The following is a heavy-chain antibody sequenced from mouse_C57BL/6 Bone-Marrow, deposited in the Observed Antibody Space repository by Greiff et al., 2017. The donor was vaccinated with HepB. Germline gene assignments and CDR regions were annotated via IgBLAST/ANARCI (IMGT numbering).Heavy chain of an antibody. Sequence: EVKVVESGGDLVKPGGSLKLSCAASGFTFSSYGMSWVRQTPDKRLEWVATISSGGSYTYYPDSVKGRFTISRDNAKNTLYLQMSSLKSEDTAMYYCARTFYYGIFYWYFDVCGTGTTVTVSS. CDR3: ARTFYYGIFYWYFDV. V-gene: IGHV5-6*01. D-gene: IGHD1-1*01. CDR2: ISSGGSYT. CDR1: GFTFSSYG. J-gene: IGHJ1*03.